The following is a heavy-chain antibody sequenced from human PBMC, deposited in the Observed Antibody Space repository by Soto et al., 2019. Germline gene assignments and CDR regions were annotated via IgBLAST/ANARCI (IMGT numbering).Heavy chain of an antibody. CDR2: IYKSATT. D-gene: IGHD2-15*01. CDR3: ARGRYCRTGRCFPNWFDS. V-gene: IGHV4-30-4*01. CDR1: GDSISTVDYF. J-gene: IGHJ5*01. Sequence: SETLSLTCTVSGDSISTVDYFWAWIRQPPGQALEYIGYIYKSATTYYNPSFESRVAISLDTSKSQFSLNVTSVTAADTAAYFCARGRYCRTGRCFPNWFDSWGQGTLVTVSS.